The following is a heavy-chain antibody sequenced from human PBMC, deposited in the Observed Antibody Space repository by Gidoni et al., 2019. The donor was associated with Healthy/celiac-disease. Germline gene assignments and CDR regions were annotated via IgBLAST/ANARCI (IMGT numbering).Heavy chain of an antibody. V-gene: IGHV3-43*02. CDR1: GFTCDDYA. D-gene: IGHD7-27*01. Sequence: EVQLVASGGGVVQTGGSLRLSCAASGFTCDDYAMHWVRQAPGKGLEWVSLSSGDGGSTYYADSVKGRFTISRDNSKNSLYLQMNSLRTEDTALYYCAKEDATGDAFDYWGQGTLVTVSS. CDR3: AKEDATGDAFDY. J-gene: IGHJ4*02. CDR2: SSGDGGST.